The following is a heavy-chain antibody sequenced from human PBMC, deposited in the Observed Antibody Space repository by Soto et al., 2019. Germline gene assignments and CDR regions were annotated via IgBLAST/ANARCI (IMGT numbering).Heavy chain of an antibody. CDR2: ISSNGGST. J-gene: IGHJ3*02. D-gene: IGHD3-22*01. Sequence: GGSLRLSCSASGFTFSSYAMHWVRQAPGKGLEYVSAISSNGGSTYYADSVKGRFTFSRDNSKNTLYLQMSSLRAEDTAVYYCVIVVVMGHAFDIWGQGTMVTVSS. CDR3: VIVVVMGHAFDI. CDR1: GFTFSSYA. V-gene: IGHV3-64D*08.